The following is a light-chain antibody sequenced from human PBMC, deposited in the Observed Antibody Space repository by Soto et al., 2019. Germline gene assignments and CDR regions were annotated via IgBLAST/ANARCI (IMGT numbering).Light chain of an antibody. CDR1: QSVSSY. CDR2: DAS. J-gene: IGKJ4*01. Sequence: EIVLTQSPATLSLSPGDRATLSCRASQSVSSYLAWYQQKPGQAPRLLIYDASNRATGIPARFSGSGSGTDFTLSITCLAPEDFAVYYCHQRSNWPSTFGGGATVEIK. CDR3: HQRSNWPST. V-gene: IGKV3-11*01.